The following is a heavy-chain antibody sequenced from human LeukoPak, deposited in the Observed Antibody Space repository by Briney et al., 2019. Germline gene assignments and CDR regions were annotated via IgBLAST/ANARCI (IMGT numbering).Heavy chain of an antibody. CDR2: IKQDGSEK. CDR3: ARDVTYGSGSYYSPYYYYGMDV. J-gene: IGHJ6*02. D-gene: IGHD3-10*01. V-gene: IGHV3-7*01. CDR1: GFTFSSYW. Sequence: PGGSLRLSCAASGFTFSSYWMSWVRQAPGKGLEWVANIKQDGSEKYYVDSVKGRFTISRDNAKNSLYLQMNSLRAEDTAVYYCARDVTYGSGSYYSPYYYYGMDVWGQGNTVTVSS.